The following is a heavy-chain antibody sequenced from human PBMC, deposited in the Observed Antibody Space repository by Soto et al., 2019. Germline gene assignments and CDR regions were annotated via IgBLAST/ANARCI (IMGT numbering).Heavy chain of an antibody. CDR2: IYAGSIT. V-gene: IGHV3-53*01. J-gene: IGHJ4*02. D-gene: IGHD3-22*01. Sequence: ESGGGLIQPGGSLRLSCAVSGFSVRSKYMSWVRKAAGKGLEWVSVIYAGSITFYADSVKGRFTISRDDSKNSLYLQMNSLRAEDTAVYYCARIPYDNSGTIFDYWGQGTQVTVSS. CDR1: GFSVRSKY. CDR3: ARIPYDNSGTIFDY.